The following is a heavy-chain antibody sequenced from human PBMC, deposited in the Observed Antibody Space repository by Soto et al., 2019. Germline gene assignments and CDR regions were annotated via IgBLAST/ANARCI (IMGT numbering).Heavy chain of an antibody. J-gene: IGHJ5*02. V-gene: IGHV4-30-4*01. CDR1: GGSISSGVYN. D-gene: IGHD6-13*01. CDR3: PREGGYTSRCIFLHA. Sequence: PSETLCRTXTVSGGSISSGVYNCSRIRQPPGKGLGWIRYIYCSRRTYYNPCRKTRVTISVDTSKNQCSLKLPSVTVADPAVYYCPREGGYTSRCIFLHAWGKGTLVTSPQ. CDR2: IYCSRRT.